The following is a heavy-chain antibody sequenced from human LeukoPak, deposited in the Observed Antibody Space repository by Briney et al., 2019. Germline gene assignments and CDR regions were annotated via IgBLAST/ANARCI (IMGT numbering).Heavy chain of an antibody. CDR3: ARVRYSSGWYEDY. D-gene: IGHD6-19*01. Sequence: PSETLSLTCAASGGSISSYYWSWIRQPPGKGLEFIGHIYYSGSTKYNPSLKSRVTISVDTSKNQFSLKLSSVTAADTAVYYCARVRYSSGWYEDYWGQGTLVTVSS. J-gene: IGHJ4*02. V-gene: IGHV4-59*01. CDR2: IYYSGST. CDR1: GGSISSYY.